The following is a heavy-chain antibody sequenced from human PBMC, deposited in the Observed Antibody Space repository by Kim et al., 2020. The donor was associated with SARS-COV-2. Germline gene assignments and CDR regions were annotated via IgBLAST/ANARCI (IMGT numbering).Heavy chain of an antibody. V-gene: IGHV3-33*01. Sequence: GGSLRLSCAASGFTFSSYGMHWVRQAPGKGLEWVAVIWYDGSNKYYADSVKGRFTISRDNSKNTLYLQMNSLRAEDTAVYYCARRGYRAADFDYWGQGTLVTVSS. D-gene: IGHD6-13*01. CDR1: GFTFSSYG. J-gene: IGHJ4*02. CDR3: ARRGYRAADFDY. CDR2: IWYDGSNK.